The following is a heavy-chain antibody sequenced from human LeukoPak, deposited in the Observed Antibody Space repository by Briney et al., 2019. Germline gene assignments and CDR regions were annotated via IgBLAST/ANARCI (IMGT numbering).Heavy chain of an antibody. D-gene: IGHD3-10*01. CDR2: INPSGGST. CDR3: ARDALSYYYGSGSYRGSWFDP. V-gene: IGHV1-46*01. CDR1: GYTFTSYY. Sequence: GASVKVSCKASGYTFTSYYMHWVRQAPGQGLEWMGIINPSGGSTSYAQKFQGRVTMTRDTSTSTVYMELSSLRSEDTAVYYCARDALSYYYGSGSYRGSWFDPWGQGILVTVSS. J-gene: IGHJ5*02.